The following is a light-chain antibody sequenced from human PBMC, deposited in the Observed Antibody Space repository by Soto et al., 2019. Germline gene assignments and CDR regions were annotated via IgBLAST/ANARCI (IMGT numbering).Light chain of an antibody. CDR2: GNS. J-gene: IGLJ2*01. CDR1: SSNIGAGYD. V-gene: IGLV1-40*01. Sequence: QSVLTQPPSASGAPGQRVTISCTGSSSNIGAGYDVYWYQQLPGTAPKLLIYGNSNRPSGVPDRFSGSKSGTSASLAITGLQAEDEADYYCESYDSSLSGVVFGGGTKVTVL. CDR3: ESYDSSLSGVV.